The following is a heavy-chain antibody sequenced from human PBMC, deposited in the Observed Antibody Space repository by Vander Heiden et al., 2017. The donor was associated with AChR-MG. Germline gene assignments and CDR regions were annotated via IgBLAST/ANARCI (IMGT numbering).Heavy chain of an antibody. CDR2: IIPIFGTA. V-gene: IGHV1-69*01. Sequence: QVQLVQSGAEVKKPGSSVKVSCKASGGTFSSYAISWVRQAPGQGLEWMGGIIPIFGTANYAKKFQGRVTMTADESTSTAYRELSSLRSEETAVYYCARDLYYDGWSAHPGGMDVWGQGTTVTVSS. CDR3: ARDLYYDGWSAHPGGMDV. CDR1: GGTFSSYA. D-gene: IGHD3-3*01. J-gene: IGHJ6*02.